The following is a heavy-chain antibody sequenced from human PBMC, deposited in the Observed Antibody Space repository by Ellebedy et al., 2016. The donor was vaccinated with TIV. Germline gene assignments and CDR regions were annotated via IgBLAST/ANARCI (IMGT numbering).Heavy chain of an antibody. J-gene: IGHJ6*02. CDR1: GGTFSSYA. Sequence: ASVKVSCKASGGTFSSYAISWVRQAPGQGLEWMGGIIPIFGTANYAQKFQGRVTITADESTSTAYMELSSLRSEDTAVYYCARLRTAAAGTLVWYGMDVWGQGTTVTVSS. CDR2: IIPIFGTA. V-gene: IGHV1-69*13. D-gene: IGHD6-13*01. CDR3: ARLRTAAAGTLVWYGMDV.